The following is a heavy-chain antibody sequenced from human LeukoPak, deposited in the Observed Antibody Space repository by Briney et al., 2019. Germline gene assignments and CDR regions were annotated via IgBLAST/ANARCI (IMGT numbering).Heavy chain of an antibody. CDR1: GLTLTSYG. D-gene: IGHD1-20*01. J-gene: IGHJ6*03. Sequence: GGSLTLSCAPSGLTLTSYGISWVRPAPGKGPEWVSAISSSGGRTYYADFVKGPFTISRGNSTKTLCLQVSSLRAEDPAVYLCAKVGKAARITGTTSRYYYYYMDVWGKGTPVTISS. CDR3: AKVGKAARITGTTSRYYYYYMDV. CDR2: ISSSGGRT. V-gene: IGHV3-23*01.